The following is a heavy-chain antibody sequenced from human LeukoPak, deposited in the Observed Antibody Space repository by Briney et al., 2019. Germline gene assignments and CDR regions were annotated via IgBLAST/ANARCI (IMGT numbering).Heavy chain of an antibody. CDR1: VYSINIAYY. CDR2: LHPGLDT. J-gene: IGHJ4*02. CDR3: AAMTSVIRGRRFDS. V-gene: IGHV4-38-2*02. Sequence: SGTLSLTCTVSVYSINIAYYWAWIRQSPGRGLDGIAFLHPGLDTHYNPSLQRRDTISMDESQNLFSLGLTSVTAPDTAFFFFAAMTSVIRGRRFDSWGQGAMVTVSS. D-gene: IGHD4-17*01.